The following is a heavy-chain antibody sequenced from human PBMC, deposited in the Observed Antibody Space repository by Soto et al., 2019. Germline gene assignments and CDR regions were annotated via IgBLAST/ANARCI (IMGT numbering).Heavy chain of an antibody. CDR2: ISYDSSEI. CDR1: GFTFSSNA. Sequence: WGSLRLSCVGSGFTFSSNALHWGRQAPGKSVEWVPFISYDSSEIFYADSVKGRFTISRDNPENTLFLHMNSPRADDTAVYYCAIARVADSSLDHWGQGILVTVSS. J-gene: IGHJ4*01. V-gene: IGHV3-30*01. D-gene: IGHD3-3*01. CDR3: AIARVADSSLDH.